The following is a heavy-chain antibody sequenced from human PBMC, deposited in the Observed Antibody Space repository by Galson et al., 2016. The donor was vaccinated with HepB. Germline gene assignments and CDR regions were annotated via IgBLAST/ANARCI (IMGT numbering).Heavy chain of an antibody. CDR1: GDSVTNDATI. D-gene: IGHD5-18*01. Sequence: CAISGDSVTNDATIWNWIRQSPSRGLEWLGRTYYRSQWFNEYAVSVKSRITINSDTSRNQFSLQLDSVTPDDTAASFCTRGYMHTGMNVWGQGTTVTVSS. CDR3: TRGYMHTGMNV. J-gene: IGHJ6*02. CDR2: TYYRSQWFN. V-gene: IGHV6-1*01.